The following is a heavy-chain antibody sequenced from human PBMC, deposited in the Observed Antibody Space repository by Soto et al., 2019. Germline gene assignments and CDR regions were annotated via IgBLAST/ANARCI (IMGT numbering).Heavy chain of an antibody. CDR2: ISSGSRPI. CDR3: ARDPSGIDH. V-gene: IGHV3-48*02. D-gene: IGHD1-26*01. J-gene: IGHJ4*02. Sequence: EVQLVESGGGLVQPGGSLRLSCVASGFSFGSYSMNWVRQAPGKGLEWVSYISSGSRPIYYADSVRGRFSISRDNAKNSLYLQMNSLRDEDTAVYYCARDPSGIDHWSQGTLVTVSS. CDR1: GFSFGSYS.